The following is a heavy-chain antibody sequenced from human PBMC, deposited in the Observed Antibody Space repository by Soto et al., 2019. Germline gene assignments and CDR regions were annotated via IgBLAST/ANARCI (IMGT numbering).Heavy chain of an antibody. D-gene: IGHD2-15*01. CDR1: GGSISSYY. CDR3: ARGFGYCSGGSCYGYYYYCMDV. CDR2: IYYSGST. V-gene: IGHV4-59*01. J-gene: IGHJ6*02. Sequence: QVQLQESGPGLVKPSETLSLTCTVSGGSISSYYWSWIRQPPGKGLEWIGYIYYSGSTNYNPSLKSRVTISVDTSKNQLSLKLSSVTAADTAVYYCARGFGYCSGGSCYGYYYYCMDVWGQGTTVTVSS.